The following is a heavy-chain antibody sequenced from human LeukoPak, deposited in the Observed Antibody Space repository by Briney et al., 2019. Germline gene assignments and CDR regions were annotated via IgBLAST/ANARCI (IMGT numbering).Heavy chain of an antibody. J-gene: IGHJ4*02. D-gene: IGHD4-17*01. CDR1: GFTFSSAW. V-gene: IGHV3-15*01. CDR2: IKRKTDGGTT. CDR3: ASSTLYGAQDY. Sequence: GGSLRLSCAASGFTFSSAWVSWARQAPGKGLEWVGRIKRKTDGGTTDYTAPVKGRFTISRDDSKNTVYLQMNSLRAEDTAVYYCASSTLYGAQDYWGQGTLVTVSS.